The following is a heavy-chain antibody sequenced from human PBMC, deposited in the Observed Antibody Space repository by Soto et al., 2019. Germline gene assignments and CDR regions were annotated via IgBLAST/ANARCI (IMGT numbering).Heavy chain of an antibody. CDR3: ARELTYCSGGSCDRPPIGH. J-gene: IGHJ4*02. D-gene: IGHD2-15*01. Sequence: GGSLRLSCAASGFIFRNYGVHWVRQAPGKGLEWVALIWSDGYNKYYADSVKGRFTISRDNSKSTFYLEMKTLRPDDTAVYFCARELTYCSGGSCDRPPIGHWGQGTLV. CDR2: IWSDGYNK. V-gene: IGHV3-33*01. CDR1: GFIFRNYG.